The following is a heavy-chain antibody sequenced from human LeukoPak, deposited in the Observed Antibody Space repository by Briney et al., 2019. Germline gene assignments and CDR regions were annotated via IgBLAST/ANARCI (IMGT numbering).Heavy chain of an antibody. J-gene: IGHJ6*03. CDR1: GGSISSSSYY. CDR2: VYYRGNT. V-gene: IGHV4-39*07. D-gene: IGHD3-10*01. CDR3: ARTTEEYYGSGKFRKYYSYYYYMDV. Sequence: PSETLSLTCAVSGGSISSSSYYWGWIRQPPGKGLEWIGSVYYRGNTYYNPSLKGRVTTSVDTSKNQFSLKVSSMTAADTAVYYCARTTEEYYGSGKFRKYYSYYYYMDVWGKGTTVTVSS.